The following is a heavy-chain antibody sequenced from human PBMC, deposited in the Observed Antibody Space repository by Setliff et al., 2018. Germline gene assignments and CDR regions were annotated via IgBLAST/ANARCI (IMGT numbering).Heavy chain of an antibody. V-gene: IGHV4-39*07. CDR1: GGSISSSSYY. J-gene: IGHJ4*02. D-gene: IGHD3-3*01. Sequence: SETLSLTCTVSGGSISSSSYYWGWIRQPPGKGLEWLGSIYYSGSTYYNPSLKSRVTISVDTSKNQFSLKLSSVTAADTAVYYCARERMYYNFWSGYSAYWGQGTLVTGSS. CDR3: ARERMYYNFWSGYSAY. CDR2: IYYSGST.